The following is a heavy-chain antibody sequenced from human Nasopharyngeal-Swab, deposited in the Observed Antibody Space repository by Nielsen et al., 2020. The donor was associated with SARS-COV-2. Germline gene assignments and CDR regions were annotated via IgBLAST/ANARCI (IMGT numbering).Heavy chain of an antibody. Sequence: SVPVSYKASRYTFTSHAMNWLRQPPRQGLEWMGWINTNTGNPTYAQGFTGRFVFFLDTSVRTAYLQICSLKAEDTAVYYCARGGAYYYGAGSYRTNWFDAWGQGTLVTVSS. CDR1: RYTFTSHA. CDR2: INTNTGNP. CDR3: ARGGAYYYGAGSYRTNWFDA. D-gene: IGHD3-10*01. J-gene: IGHJ5*02. V-gene: IGHV7-4-1*01.